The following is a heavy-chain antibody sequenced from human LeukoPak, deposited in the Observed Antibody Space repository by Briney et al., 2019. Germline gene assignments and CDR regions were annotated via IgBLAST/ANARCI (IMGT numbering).Heavy chain of an antibody. CDR3: ARDDYPDAFDI. D-gene: IGHD3-16*01. CDR2: IKQDGSEK. J-gene: IGHJ3*02. CDR1: GFPFSSYW. V-gene: IGHV3-7*01. Sequence: GGSLSLSCAASGFPFSSYWMSWVRQAPGKGLEWVANIKQDGSEKYYVDSVKGRFTISRDNAKNSLYLQMNSLRAEDTAVYYCARDDYPDAFDIWGQGTMVTVSS.